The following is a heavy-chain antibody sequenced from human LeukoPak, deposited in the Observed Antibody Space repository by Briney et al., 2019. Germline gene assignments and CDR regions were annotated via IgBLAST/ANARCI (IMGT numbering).Heavy chain of an antibody. CDR3: ARGPSGYHNT. CDR2: ISTNGGST. V-gene: IGHV3-64*02. CDR1: GFTFSSYA. D-gene: IGHD5-12*01. Sequence: PGGSLRLSCAASGFTFSSYAMHWVRQAPGKGLEYVSGISTNGGSTGYADSVKGRFTISRDNAKNSLYLQMNSLRAEDTAVYYCARGPSGYHNTGGQGTLVTVSS. J-gene: IGHJ4*02.